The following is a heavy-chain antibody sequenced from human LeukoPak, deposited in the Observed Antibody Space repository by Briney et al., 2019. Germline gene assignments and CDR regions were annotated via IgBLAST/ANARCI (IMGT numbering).Heavy chain of an antibody. Sequence: GALRLSCAASGFTFSSYAMHWVRQAPGKGLEWVAVISYDGSNKYFADSVKGRFTISRDNSKNTLYLQVNSLRAEDTAVYYCVLLGSGWSTTWGQGTLVTVSS. V-gene: IGHV3-30-3*01. CDR1: GFTFSSYA. CDR2: ISYDGSNK. D-gene: IGHD6-19*01. J-gene: IGHJ4*02. CDR3: VLLGSGWSTT.